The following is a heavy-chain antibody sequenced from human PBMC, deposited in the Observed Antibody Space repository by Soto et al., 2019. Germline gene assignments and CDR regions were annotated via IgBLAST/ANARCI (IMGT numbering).Heavy chain of an antibody. CDR3: ARENSVQAWLHHFDH. J-gene: IGHJ4*02. V-gene: IGHV3-48*03. D-gene: IGHD5-18*01. Sequence: GGPLRLSCEASGFSFSSFAMNWVRQAPGRGLEWVSYISDDGASIYYADSLKGRFTISRDNAKNSLSLQMNNLRAEDTAVYYCARENSVQAWLHHFDHWGLGTLVTVLL. CDR1: GFSFSSFA. CDR2: ISDDGASI.